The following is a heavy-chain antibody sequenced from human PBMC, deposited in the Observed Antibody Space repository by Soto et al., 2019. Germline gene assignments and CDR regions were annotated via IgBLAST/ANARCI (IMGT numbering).Heavy chain of an antibody. D-gene: IGHD6-13*01. CDR1: GGSVSSCSYY. CDR3: ARGAALLDY. Sequence: SYTLSLTFTVSGGSVSSCSYYLSWIRQPPGKGLEWIWYIYYSESTNYNPSLKSRVTISVDTSKNQFSLKLSSVTAADTAVYYCARGAALLDYWGQGTLVTVSS. V-gene: IGHV4-61*01. CDR2: IYYSEST. J-gene: IGHJ4*02.